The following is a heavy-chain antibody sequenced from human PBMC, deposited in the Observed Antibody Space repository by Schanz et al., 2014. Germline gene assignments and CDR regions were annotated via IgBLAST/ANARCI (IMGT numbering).Heavy chain of an antibody. CDR3: ARPALWFGDNCFDP. V-gene: IGHV3-23*04. J-gene: IGHJ5*02. CDR2: ISGRDGST. D-gene: IGHD3-10*01. Sequence: EVQLAESGGGLVQPGGSLRLSCAASGFTFSSYAMTWVRQAPGMGLEWVSAISGRDGSTYYADSVRVRFTISRDNSKNALYLQMNSLRAEDTAVYYCARPALWFGDNCFDPWGQGTLVTVAS. CDR1: GFTFSSYA.